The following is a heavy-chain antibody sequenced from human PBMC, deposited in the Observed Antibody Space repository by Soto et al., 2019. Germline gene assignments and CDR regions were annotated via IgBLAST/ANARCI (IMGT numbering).Heavy chain of an antibody. J-gene: IGHJ5*02. CDR1: GGSISSGGYY. V-gene: IGHV4-31*03. CDR2: IYYSGST. D-gene: IGHD3-22*01. Sequence: PSETLSLTCTVSGGSISSGGYYWSWIRQHPGKGLEWIGYIYYSGSTYYNPSLKSRVTISVDTSKNQFSLKLSSVTAADTAVYYCARDQYYYDSSGYSNWFDPWGQGTLVTV. CDR3: ARDQYYYDSSGYSNWFDP.